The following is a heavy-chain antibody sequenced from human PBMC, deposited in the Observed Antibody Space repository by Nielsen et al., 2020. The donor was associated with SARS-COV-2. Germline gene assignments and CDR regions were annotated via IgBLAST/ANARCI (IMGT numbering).Heavy chain of an antibody. D-gene: IGHD3-16*01. Sequence: SLRLSCAASGFRFNDYYMSWIRQAPGKGLEWVSYISSSSSIIYYADSVRGRFTISRDNAKSSLYLQMNSLRAEDTAVYYCARYRAQGFMGFDYWGQGSLVTVSS. CDR1: GFRFNDYY. V-gene: IGHV3-11*01. CDR2: ISSSSSII. CDR3: ARYRAQGFMGFDY. J-gene: IGHJ4*02.